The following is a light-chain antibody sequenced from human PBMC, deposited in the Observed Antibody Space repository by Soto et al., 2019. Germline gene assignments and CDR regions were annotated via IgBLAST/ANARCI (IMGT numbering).Light chain of an antibody. CDR1: QSVSRSY. J-gene: IGKJ5*01. V-gene: IGKV3-20*01. CDR3: QQYGSSPPIT. Sequence: VLTQSPGTLSLSPGERATLSCRASQSVSRSYLAWYQQKPGQAPRLLIYGASSGATGIPDRFSGSGSGTDFTLTISRLEPEDFAVYYCQQYGSSPPITFGQGTRLEIK. CDR2: GAS.